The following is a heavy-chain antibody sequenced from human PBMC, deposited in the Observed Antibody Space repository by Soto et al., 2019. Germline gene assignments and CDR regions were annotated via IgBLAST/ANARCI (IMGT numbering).Heavy chain of an antibody. CDR3: ASSIN. Sequence: QVHLVESGGCVVQPGRSLILSCAASGFPFSSYGMHWVRQAPGKGLDWVGVIWYDGSNKDYAESVKGRCTISRDNSKNMLYMQMNSLRADDTAVYYCASSINWGQGTLVTVSS. CDR1: GFPFSSYG. V-gene: IGHV3-33*03. CDR2: IWYDGSNK. J-gene: IGHJ4*02.